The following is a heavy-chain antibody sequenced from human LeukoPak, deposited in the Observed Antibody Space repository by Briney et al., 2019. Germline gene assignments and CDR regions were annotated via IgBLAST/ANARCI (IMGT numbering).Heavy chain of an antibody. CDR3: AKVPYDSSGYYYFDY. D-gene: IGHD3-22*01. V-gene: IGHV3-23*01. Sequence: GGSLRLSCAASGFTFSSYAMSWVRQAPGKGLEWVSDIRGSGGSTYYADSVKGRFTISRDNSKDTLYLQMNSLRAEDTAVYYCAKVPYDSSGYYYFDYWGQGTLVIVSS. J-gene: IGHJ4*02. CDR1: GFTFSSYA. CDR2: IRGSGGST.